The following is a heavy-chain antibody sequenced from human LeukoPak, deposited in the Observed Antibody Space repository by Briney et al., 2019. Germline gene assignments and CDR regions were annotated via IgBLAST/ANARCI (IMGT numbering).Heavy chain of an antibody. CDR1: GYRFTSYW. CDR2: TYPGDSDT. D-gene: IGHD3-3*01. Sequence: GESLKISCKCSGYRFTSYWIGWVRHMPGKGLEWMGITYPGDSDTRYSPSFQGQVTISADKSISTAYVQRSSLKASDTAMYYCARHGVDFWSGYSKPQSWFDPWGQGTLVTVSS. J-gene: IGHJ5*02. CDR3: ARHGVDFWSGYSKPQSWFDP. V-gene: IGHV5-51*01.